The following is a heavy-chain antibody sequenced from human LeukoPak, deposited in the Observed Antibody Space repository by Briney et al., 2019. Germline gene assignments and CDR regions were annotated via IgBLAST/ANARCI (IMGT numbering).Heavy chain of an antibody. Sequence: PGGSLRLSCAASGFTFSSYSMNWVRQAPGKGLEWVSSISSSSSYIYYADSVKGRFTISRDNAKNSLYLQMNSLRAEDTAVYYCARDFQARNYYYGMDVWGQGTTVTVSS. D-gene: IGHD1-14*01. J-gene: IGHJ6*02. CDR2: ISSSSSYI. CDR3: ARDFQARNYYYGMDV. V-gene: IGHV3-21*01. CDR1: GFTFSSYS.